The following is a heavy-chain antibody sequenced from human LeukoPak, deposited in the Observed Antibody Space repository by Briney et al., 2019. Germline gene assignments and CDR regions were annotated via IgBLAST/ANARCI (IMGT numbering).Heavy chain of an antibody. CDR2: ISGGGGSST. D-gene: IGHD2-15*01. J-gene: IGHJ4*02. V-gene: IGHV3-23*01. CDR1: VFTYNSFA. CDR3: AKSGLNRFDY. Sequence: GGSLRLSCAASVFTYNSFAMSWVRQAPGKGLEWVSNISGGGGSSTYYADSVKGRFTISRDNSKNTLYLQMNSLRAEDTALYYGAKSGLNRFDYWGQGTLVTVSS.